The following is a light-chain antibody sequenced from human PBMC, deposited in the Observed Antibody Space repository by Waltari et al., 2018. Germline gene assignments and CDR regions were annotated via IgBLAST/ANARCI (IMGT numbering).Light chain of an antibody. CDR2: AVS. CDR1: SSDVGGYNY. CDR3: SSYAGSNNLGV. Sequence: QSALTQPPSASGSPGQSVTISCTGTSSDVGGYNYVSWYQHHPGKAPKLRIYAVSKRPAGVPDRFSGSTSGNTASLTVSGLQAEDEADYYCSSYAGSNNLGVFGTGTKVTVL. V-gene: IGLV2-8*01. J-gene: IGLJ1*01.